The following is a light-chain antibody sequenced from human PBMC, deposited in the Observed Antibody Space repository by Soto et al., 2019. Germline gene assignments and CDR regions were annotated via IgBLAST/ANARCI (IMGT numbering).Light chain of an antibody. CDR2: AAS. CDR3: QQYTSYPWT. J-gene: IGKJ1*01. Sequence: DIQMTQSPSTLSASVGDRVTITCRASQSITGWLAWYQQKPGKAPKLLIYAASSLQSGVPSRISGSGSGTEFTLTISSLQPDDFATYYCQQYTSYPWTFGQGTKVDI. V-gene: IGKV1-5*01. CDR1: QSITGW.